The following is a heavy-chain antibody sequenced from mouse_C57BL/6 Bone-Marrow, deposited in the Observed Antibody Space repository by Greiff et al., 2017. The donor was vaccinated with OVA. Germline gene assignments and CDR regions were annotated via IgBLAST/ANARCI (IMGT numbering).Heavy chain of an antibody. V-gene: IGHV5-12*01. CDR1: GFTFSDYY. Sequence: EVQRVESGGGLVQPGGSLKLSCAASGFTFSDYYMYWVRQTPEKRLEWVAYISNGGGSTYYPDTVKGRFTISRDNAKNTLYLQMSRLKSEDTAMYYCARDSLGMDYWGQGTSVTVSS. CDR3: ARDSLGMDY. CDR2: ISNGGGST. D-gene: IGHD4-1*01. J-gene: IGHJ4*01.